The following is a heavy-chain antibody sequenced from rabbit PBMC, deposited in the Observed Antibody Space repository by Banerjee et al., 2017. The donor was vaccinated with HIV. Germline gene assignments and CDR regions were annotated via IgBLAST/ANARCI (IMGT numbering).Heavy chain of an antibody. J-gene: IGHJ4*01. CDR3: ARDLAGVIGWNFNL. Sequence: QEQLKESGGGLVQPGGSLKLSCKASGFDFSSYYMSWVRQAPGKGLEWIACINTSSGNTVYATWAKGRFTISKTSWTTVTLQMTSLTAADTATYFCARDLAGVIGWNFNLWGQGPSSPS. V-gene: IGHV1S45*01. CDR2: INTSSGNT. D-gene: IGHD4-1*01. CDR1: GFDFSSYYM.